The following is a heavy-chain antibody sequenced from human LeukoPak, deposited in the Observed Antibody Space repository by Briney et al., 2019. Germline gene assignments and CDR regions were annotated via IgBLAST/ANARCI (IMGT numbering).Heavy chain of an antibody. CDR3: ASETYDSSGYYYIFDY. D-gene: IGHD3-22*01. J-gene: IGHJ4*02. V-gene: IGHV1-8*01. CDR2: MNPNSGNT. Sequence: ASVKVSCKASGYTFTSYDINWVRQATGQGLEWMGWMNPNSGNTGYAQKFQGRVTMTEDTSTDTAYMELSSLRSEDTAVYYCASETYDSSGYYYIFDYWGQGTLVTVSS. CDR1: GYTFTSYD.